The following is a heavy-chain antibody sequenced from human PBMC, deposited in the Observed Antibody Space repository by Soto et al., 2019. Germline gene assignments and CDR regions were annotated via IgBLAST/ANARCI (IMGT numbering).Heavy chain of an antibody. J-gene: IGHJ5*02. CDR2: ISSSSSYI. V-gene: IGHV3-21*01. Sequence: GGSLRLSCAASGFTFSSYSMNWVRQAPGKGLEWVSSISSSSSYIYYADSVKGRFTISRDNAKNSLYLQMNSLRAEDTAVYYCARGLDNWNHTVTASDNWFDPWGQGTLVTVSS. D-gene: IGHD1-20*01. CDR1: GFTFSSYS. CDR3: ARGLDNWNHTVTASDNWFDP.